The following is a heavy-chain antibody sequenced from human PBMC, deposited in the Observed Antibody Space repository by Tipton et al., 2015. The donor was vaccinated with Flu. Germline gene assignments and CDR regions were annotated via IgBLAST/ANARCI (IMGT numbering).Heavy chain of an antibody. J-gene: IGHJ4*02. CDR1: GYSISSGYY. D-gene: IGHD3-10*01. V-gene: IGHV4-38-2*02. CDR2: IFHGGST. Sequence: TLSLTCTVSGYSISSGYYLGWIRQPPGKGLEWIGSIFHGGSTYYNPSLKSRVTISVDTSKNQFSLKLSSVTAADTAVYYCATYYYGSGTQSAFDYWGQGTLVTVSS. CDR3: ATYYYGSGTQSAFDY.